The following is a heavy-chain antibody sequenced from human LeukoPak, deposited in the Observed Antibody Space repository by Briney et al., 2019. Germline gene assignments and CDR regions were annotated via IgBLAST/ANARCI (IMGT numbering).Heavy chain of an antibody. V-gene: IGHV3-30*02. CDR2: IRYDGSNK. Sequence: GGSLRLSCAASGFTFSSYGMHWVRQAPGKGLEWVAFIRYDGSNKYYADSVKGRFAISRDNSKNTLYLQMNSLRAEDTAVYYCAKDLATPTNYYYYSMDVWGKGTTVTISS. CDR1: GFTFSSYG. CDR3: AKDLATPTNYYYYSMDV. J-gene: IGHJ6*03.